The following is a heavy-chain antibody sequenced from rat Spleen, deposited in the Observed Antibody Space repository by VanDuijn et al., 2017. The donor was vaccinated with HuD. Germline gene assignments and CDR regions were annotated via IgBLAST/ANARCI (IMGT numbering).Heavy chain of an antibody. D-gene: IGHD1-12*03. CDR1: GFTFSSYG. CDR3: TRHAYYDGYYHWYFDF. J-gene: IGHJ1*01. V-gene: IGHV5-7*01. Sequence: EVQLVESGGGLVQPGRSLKLSCAASGFTFSSYGMAWVRQAPKKGLEWVATINYDGSTVHYRDSVKGRFTVSRDNAKSTLYLQMDSLRSEDTATHYCTRHAYYDGYYHWYFDFWGPGTMVTVSS. CDR2: INYDGSTV.